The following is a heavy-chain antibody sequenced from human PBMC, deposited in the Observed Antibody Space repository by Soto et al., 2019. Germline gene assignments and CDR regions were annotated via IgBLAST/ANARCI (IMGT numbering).Heavy chain of an antibody. V-gene: IGHV5-10-1*03. D-gene: IGHD1-26*01. Sequence: EVQLVQSGAEVKKPGESLRISCKGSGYSFTSYWISWVRQMPGKGLEWMGRIDPSDSYTNYSPSFQGHVTISADKSISTAYLQWSSLKASDTAMYYCATRQSGSYYYYYGMDVWGQGTTVTVSS. CDR2: IDPSDSYT. CDR3: ATRQSGSYYYYYGMDV. J-gene: IGHJ6*02. CDR1: GYSFTSYW.